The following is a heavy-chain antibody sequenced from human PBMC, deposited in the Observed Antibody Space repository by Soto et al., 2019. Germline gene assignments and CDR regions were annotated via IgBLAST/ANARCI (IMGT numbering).Heavy chain of an antibody. V-gene: IGHV3-48*03. CDR1: GFTFSSYE. CDR3: ARGGIGACKAFDI. J-gene: IGHJ3*02. Sequence: GGSLRLSCAASGFTFSSYEMNWVRQALGKGLEWVSYNSSSGSTIYYADSVKGRFTISRDNAKNSLYLQMNSLRAEDTAVYYCARGGIGACKAFDIWGQGTMVTVSS. D-gene: IGHD6-13*01. CDR2: NSSSGSTI.